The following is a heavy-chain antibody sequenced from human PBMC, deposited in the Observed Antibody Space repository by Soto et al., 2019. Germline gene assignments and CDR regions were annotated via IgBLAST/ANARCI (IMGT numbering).Heavy chain of an antibody. Sequence: SVKVSCKASGGTFSSYTISWVRQAPGQGLEWMGRIIPILGIANYARKFQGRVTITADKSTSTAYMELSSLRSEDTAVYYCAVFGVVIDNQYYFDYWGQGTLVTVSS. CDR3: AVFGVVIDNQYYFDY. CDR1: GGTFSSYT. CDR2: IIPILGIA. J-gene: IGHJ4*02. V-gene: IGHV1-69*02. D-gene: IGHD3-3*01.